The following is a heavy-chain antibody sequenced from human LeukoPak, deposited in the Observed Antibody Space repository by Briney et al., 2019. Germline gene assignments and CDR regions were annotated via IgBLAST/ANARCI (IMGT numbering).Heavy chain of an antibody. CDR2: ISGSGTST. J-gene: IGHJ5*02. CDR1: GLTFSSYG. Sequence: GGTLRLSCAASGLTFSSYGMNWVRQAPGKGLEWVSTISGSGTSTYYADSVKGRFTISRDNSKNTLYLQMNSLRAEDTAVYYCAKGEGEFSPFDPWGQGTLVTVSS. D-gene: IGHD3-16*01. V-gene: IGHV3-23*01. CDR3: AKGEGEFSPFDP.